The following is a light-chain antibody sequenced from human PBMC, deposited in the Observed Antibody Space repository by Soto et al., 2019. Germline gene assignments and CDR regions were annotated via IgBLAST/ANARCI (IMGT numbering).Light chain of an antibody. CDR1: QSISSW. CDR3: QQTYSPPWT. V-gene: IGKV1-5*01. CDR2: DAS. Sequence: DIQMTQSPSTLSASVGDRVTITCRASQSISSWLAWYQQKPGKAPKLLIYDASSLESGVPSRFRGFGAGTDFTLTITSLQAEDFATYYCQQTYSPPWTFGKGTKVDIK. J-gene: IGKJ1*01.